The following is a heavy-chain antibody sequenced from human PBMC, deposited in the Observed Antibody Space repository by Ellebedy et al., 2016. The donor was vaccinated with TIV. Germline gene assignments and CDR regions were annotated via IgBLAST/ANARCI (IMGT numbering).Heavy chain of an antibody. Sequence: MPSETLSLTCAVYGGSFSGYYWSRIRQPPGKGLEWIGEINHSGSTNYNPSLKSRVTVSVDTSKNQFSLKLSSVTAADTAVYYCARGGDSSGYYYSFDYWGQGTLVTVSS. V-gene: IGHV4-34*01. D-gene: IGHD3-22*01. CDR2: INHSGST. CDR3: ARGGDSSGYYYSFDY. CDR1: GGSFSGYY. J-gene: IGHJ4*02.